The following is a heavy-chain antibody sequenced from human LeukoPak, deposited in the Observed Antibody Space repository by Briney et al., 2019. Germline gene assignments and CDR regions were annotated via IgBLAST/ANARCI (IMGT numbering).Heavy chain of an antibody. CDR1: GFTFSTYT. J-gene: IGHJ4*02. Sequence: GGSLRLSCAAYGFTFSTYTMTWVRQAPGKGLECVSTIDGRGVDTYYADSVKGRFTISRDNSRNTVYLQMNSLRAEDTAVYYCAKDRAGTPWADWGQGTLVTVSS. D-gene: IGHD1-1*01. CDR3: AKDRAGTPWAD. V-gene: IGHV3-23*01. CDR2: IDGRGVDT.